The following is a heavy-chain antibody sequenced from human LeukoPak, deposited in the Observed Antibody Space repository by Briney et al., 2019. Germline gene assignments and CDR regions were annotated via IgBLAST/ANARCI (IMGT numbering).Heavy chain of an antibody. CDR3: ARVSKHYYDSSGYYPYYYYYYGMDV. J-gene: IGHJ6*02. CDR1: GFTVSSNY. V-gene: IGHV3-53*04. CDR2: IYSGGST. D-gene: IGHD3-22*01. Sequence: GGSLRLFCAASGFTVSSNYMSWVRQAPGKGLEWVSVIYSGGSTYYADPVKGRFTISRHNSKNTLYLQMNSLRAEDTAVYYCARVSKHYYDSSGYYPYYYYYYGMDVWGQGTTVTVSS.